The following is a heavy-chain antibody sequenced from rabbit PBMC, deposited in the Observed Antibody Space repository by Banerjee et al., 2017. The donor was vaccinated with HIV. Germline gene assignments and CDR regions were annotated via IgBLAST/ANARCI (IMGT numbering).Heavy chain of an antibody. Sequence: QEQLEESGGGLVQPEGSLTLTCTASGFSFSNKYVMCWVRQAPGKGLEWIGCINTSSGNTVYATWAKGRFTISKTSSTTATLQMTSLTAADTATYFCASDSSGYYEDWLDLWGPGTLVTVS. V-gene: IGHV1S45*01. CDR3: ASDSSGYYEDWLDL. J-gene: IGHJ5*01. D-gene: IGHD1-1*01. CDR2: INTSSGNT. CDR1: GFSFSNKYV.